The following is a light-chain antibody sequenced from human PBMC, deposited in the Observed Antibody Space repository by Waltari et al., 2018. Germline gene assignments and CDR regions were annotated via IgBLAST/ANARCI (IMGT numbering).Light chain of an antibody. Sequence: QSALTQPPSASGSPGQSVTISCTGTSSDVGGYNYVSWYQQHPGKATKLMIYEVSKRPSGVPDRFSGSKSGNTASLTVSGLQAEDEADYYCSSYAGSTHVVFGGGTKLTV. CDR3: SSYAGSTHVV. CDR1: SSDVGGYNY. J-gene: IGLJ2*01. CDR2: EVS. V-gene: IGLV2-8*01.